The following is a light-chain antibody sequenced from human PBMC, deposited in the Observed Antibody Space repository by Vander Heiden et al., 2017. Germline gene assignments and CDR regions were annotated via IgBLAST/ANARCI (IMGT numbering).Light chain of an antibody. CDR2: GAS. CDR3: QQNNNWPPYT. CDR1: QSVSSN. J-gene: IGKJ2*01. Sequence: TLSVSPGERATLSCRASQSVSSNLAWYQQKPGQATRLLIYGASTRATGIPARFSGSGSGTEFTLTISSLQSEDFAVYYCQQNNNWPPYTFGQGTKLEIK. V-gene: IGKV3-15*01.